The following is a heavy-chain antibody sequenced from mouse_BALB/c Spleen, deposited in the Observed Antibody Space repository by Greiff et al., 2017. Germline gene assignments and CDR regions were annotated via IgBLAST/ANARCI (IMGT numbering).Heavy chain of an antibody. Sequence: VQLQQSGAELVKPGASVKLSCTTSGYTFTSYWIQWVKQRPGQGLGWIGEIFPGTGTTYYNEKFKGKATLTIDTSSSTAYMQLSSLTSEDSAVYFCARRGTGDYAMDYWGQGTSVTVSS. D-gene: IGHD4-1*01. CDR3: ARRGTGDYAMDY. CDR2: IFPGTGTT. J-gene: IGHJ4*01. V-gene: IGHV1S132*01. CDR1: GYTFTSYW.